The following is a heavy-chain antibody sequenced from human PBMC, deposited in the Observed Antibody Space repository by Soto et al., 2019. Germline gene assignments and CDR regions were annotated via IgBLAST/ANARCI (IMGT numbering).Heavy chain of an antibody. V-gene: IGHV5-51*01. D-gene: IGHD3-16*01. Sequence: GEALTIPYKGSGYRCASYWMGLVRKKHGKDLEWMGIIYPGDSDTRYSPSFQGQVTISGDKSLRTAYMQWTSLKASDTALYYCARTRPFTLAFYYDGMDVCGQGTTVTVSS. J-gene: IGHJ6*02. CDR2: IYPGDSDT. CDR3: ARTRPFTLAFYYDGMDV. CDR1: GYRCASYW.